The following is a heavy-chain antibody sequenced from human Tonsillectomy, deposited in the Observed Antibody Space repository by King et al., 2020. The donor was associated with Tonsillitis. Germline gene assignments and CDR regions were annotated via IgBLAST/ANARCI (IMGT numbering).Heavy chain of an antibody. D-gene: IGHD6-25*01. J-gene: IGHJ2*01. V-gene: IGHV3-7*03. CDR1: GFTFSSYG. CDR3: AREWRDSSGLRFWYFDL. CDR2: IKQDGSEK. Sequence: VQLVESGGHLIRPGGSLRLSCAASGFTFSSYGMSWVRQAPGKGLEWVANIKQDGSEKYYVDSVKGRFTISRDNAKNSLYLQVNSLRAEDTAVYYCAREWRDSSGLRFWYFDLWGRGTLLTVPS.